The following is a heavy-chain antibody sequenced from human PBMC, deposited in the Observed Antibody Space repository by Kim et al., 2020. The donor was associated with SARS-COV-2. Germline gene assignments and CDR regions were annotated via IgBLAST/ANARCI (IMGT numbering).Heavy chain of an antibody. J-gene: IGHJ4*02. V-gene: IGHV4-39*01. D-gene: IGHD3-10*01. CDR3: ARWETDYYGSGSWDY. Sequence: PSLKGRVTLSVDTSKNQFSLKLSSVTAADTAVYYCARWETDYYGSGSWDYWGQGTLVTVSS.